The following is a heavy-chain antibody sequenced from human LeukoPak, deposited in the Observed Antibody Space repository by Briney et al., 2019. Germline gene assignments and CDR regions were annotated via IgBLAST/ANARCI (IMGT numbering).Heavy chain of an antibody. CDR1: GFTFSSYW. CDR2: IKQDGSEK. Sequence: PGGSLRLSCAASGFTFSSYWMSWVRQAPGKGLEWVANIKQDGSEKYYVDSVKGRFTISRDNAKNSLYLQMNSLRAEDTAVYYCARDQQPPIVVVPAAILADYYYYYMDVWGKGTTVTVSS. V-gene: IGHV3-7*01. J-gene: IGHJ6*03. D-gene: IGHD2-2*02. CDR3: ARDQQPPIVVVPAAILADYYYYYMDV.